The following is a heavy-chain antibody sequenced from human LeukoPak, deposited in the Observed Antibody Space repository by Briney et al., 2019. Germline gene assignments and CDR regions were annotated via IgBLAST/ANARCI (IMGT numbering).Heavy chain of an antibody. CDR3: ARGRYFDL. CDR2: IYYSGNT. V-gene: IGHV4-59*07. Sequence: SHTLSLTCTLSGRSISDYYWSWIRQPPGKGLEWIGYIYYSGNTNYNPSLKSRVTMSVDTSKNQFSLKLSSVTAADTAIYYCARGRYFDLGGQGTLVTVSS. J-gene: IGHJ4*02. CDR1: GRSISDYY. D-gene: IGHD3-9*01.